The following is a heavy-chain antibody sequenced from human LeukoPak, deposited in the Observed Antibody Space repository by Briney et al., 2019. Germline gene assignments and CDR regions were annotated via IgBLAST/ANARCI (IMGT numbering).Heavy chain of an antibody. CDR2: ISFNGNT. D-gene: IGHD6-19*01. CDR1: GGSISSGGYY. Sequence: SQTLSLTCTVSGGSISSGGYYWSWFRQLPGKGLEWIGYISFNGNTYYNPSLKSRVTISGDTSKNQFSLKLSSVTAADTAVYYCARSFSGPTGADYWGQGTLVTVSS. V-gene: IGHV4-31*03. CDR3: ARSFSGPTGADY. J-gene: IGHJ4*02.